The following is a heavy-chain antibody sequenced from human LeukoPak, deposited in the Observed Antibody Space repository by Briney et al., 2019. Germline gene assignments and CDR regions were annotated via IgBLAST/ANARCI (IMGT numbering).Heavy chain of an antibody. CDR3: ARVGSGSYNAFDI. CDR1: GGXFSGYY. V-gene: IGHV4-34*01. CDR2: INHSGST. J-gene: IGHJ3*02. Sequence: SETLSLTCAVYGGXFSGYYCSWIRQPPGKGLEWLGEINHSGSTNYNPSPKSRVTISVDTSKNQFSLKLRSVTAADTAVYYCARVGSGSYNAFDIWGQGTMVTVSS. D-gene: IGHD3-10*01.